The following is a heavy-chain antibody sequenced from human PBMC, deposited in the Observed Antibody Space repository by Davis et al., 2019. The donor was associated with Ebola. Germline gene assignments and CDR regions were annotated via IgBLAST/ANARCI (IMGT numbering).Heavy chain of an antibody. CDR2: IGTAGDT. V-gene: IGHV3-13*01. CDR1: GFTFSSYD. Sequence: GESLKISCAASGFTFSSYDMHWVRQATGKGLEWVSAIGTAGDTYYPGSVKGRFTISRENAKNSLYLQMNSLRAGDTAVYYCARVPIAAAGYWYFDLWDRGTLVTVSS. CDR3: ARVPIAAAGYWYFDL. J-gene: IGHJ2*01. D-gene: IGHD6-13*01.